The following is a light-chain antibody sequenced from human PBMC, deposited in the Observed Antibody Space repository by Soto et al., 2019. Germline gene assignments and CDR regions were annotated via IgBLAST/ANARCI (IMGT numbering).Light chain of an antibody. CDR1: QSVGTT. CDR3: QQYVSLPIT. J-gene: IGKJ5*01. V-gene: IGKV3-20*01. CDR2: GAF. Sequence: EIVMTQSPATLSVSPGEGATLSCRASQSVGTTLAWYQQKPGQAPRLLIYGAFTRVTGIPDRFSGSGSGTDFTLTINRVAPEDFAVYFCQQYVSLPITFGQGTRLEI.